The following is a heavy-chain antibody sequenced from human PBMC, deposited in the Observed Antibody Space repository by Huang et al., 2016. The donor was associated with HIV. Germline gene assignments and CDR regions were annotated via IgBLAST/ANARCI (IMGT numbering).Heavy chain of an antibody. J-gene: IGHJ4*02. V-gene: IGHV3-21*01. CDR1: GFSLDSYN. CDR3: ARDRGQQLSPFDS. D-gene: IGHD6-13*01. Sequence: EVQLVESGGGLVKPGGSLRLSCAASGFSLDSYNMYWVRQTPGKGLQLGSSSSPSSGFIDYADSVKGRFSISRDNAKNSLYLQMNNLRGEDTAVYYCARDRGQQLSPFDSWGQGTLVTVSS. CDR2: SSPSSGFI.